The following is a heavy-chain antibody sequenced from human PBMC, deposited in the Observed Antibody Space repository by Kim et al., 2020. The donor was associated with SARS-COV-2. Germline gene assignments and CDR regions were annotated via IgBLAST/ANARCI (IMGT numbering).Heavy chain of an antibody. CDR1: GYSFTSYW. V-gene: IGHV5-51*01. Sequence: GESLKISCKGSGYSFTSYWIGWVRQMPGKGLEWMAIIYPGDSDTRYSPSFQGQVTISADKSIRTAYLQWSSLKASDTAMYYCARHFYCSGRNCPYFDYWGQGTLVTVSS. J-gene: IGHJ4*02. CDR3: ARHFYCSGRNCPYFDY. D-gene: IGHD2-15*01. CDR2: IYPGDSDT.